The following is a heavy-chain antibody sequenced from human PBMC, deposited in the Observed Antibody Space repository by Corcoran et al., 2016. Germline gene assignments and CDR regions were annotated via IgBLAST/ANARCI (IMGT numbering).Heavy chain of an antibody. CDR2: IDWDDDK. Sequence: QVTLKESGPALVKPTQTLTLTRTFSGFSLSTSGMRVSWIRQPPGKALEWLARIDWDDDKFYSTSLKTRLTISKDTSKNQVVLTMTNMYPVDTATYYCARIGPRSVGFFDIWGQGTMVTVSS. V-gene: IGHV2-70*04. CDR3: ARIGPRSVGFFDI. D-gene: IGHD1-26*01. CDR1: GFSLSTSGMR. J-gene: IGHJ3*02.